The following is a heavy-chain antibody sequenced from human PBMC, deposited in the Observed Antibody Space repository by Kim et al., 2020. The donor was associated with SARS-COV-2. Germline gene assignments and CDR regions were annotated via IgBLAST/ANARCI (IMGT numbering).Heavy chain of an antibody. V-gene: IGHV4-38-2*02. D-gene: IGHD6-13*01. CDR3: ARDRQGSSWYLGGAY. CDR1: GYSISSGYY. Sequence: SETLSLTCTVSGYSISSGYYWGWIRQPPGKGLEWIGSIYHSGSTYYNPSLKSRVTISVDTSKNQFSLKLSSVTAADTAVYYCARDRQGSSWYLGGAYWGQGTLVTVSS. CDR2: IYHSGST. J-gene: IGHJ4*02.